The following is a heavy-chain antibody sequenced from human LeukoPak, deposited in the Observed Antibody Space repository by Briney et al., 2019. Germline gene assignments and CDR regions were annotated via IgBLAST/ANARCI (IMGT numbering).Heavy chain of an antibody. CDR2: ISYDGSNK. D-gene: IGHD3-16*02. J-gene: IGHJ4*02. Sequence: GGSLRLSCAAYGFTFSSYAMHWVRQAPGKGLEWVAVISYDGSNKYYADSVKGRFTISRDNSKNTLYLQMNSLRAEDTAVYYCARGARLGELSGTYWGQGTLVTVSS. CDR1: GFTFSSYA. V-gene: IGHV3-30-3*01. CDR3: ARGARLGELSGTY.